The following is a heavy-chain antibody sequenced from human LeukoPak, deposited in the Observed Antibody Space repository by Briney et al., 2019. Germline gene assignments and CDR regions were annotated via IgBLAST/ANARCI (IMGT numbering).Heavy chain of an antibody. V-gene: IGHV3-64*01. CDR3: ARGTSIAARRGVNYYYMDV. Sequence: GGSLRLSCAASGFTFSSYAMHWVRQAPGKGLEYVSAISSNGGSTYYANSVKGRFTISRDNSKNTLYLQMGSLRAEDMAVYYCARGTSIAARRGVNYYYMDVWGKGTTVTVSS. CDR2: ISSNGGST. J-gene: IGHJ6*03. CDR1: GFTFSSYA. D-gene: IGHD6-6*01.